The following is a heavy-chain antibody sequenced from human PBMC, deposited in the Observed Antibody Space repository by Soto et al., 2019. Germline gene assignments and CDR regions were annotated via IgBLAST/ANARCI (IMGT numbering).Heavy chain of an antibody. CDR3: ASEYDYGDLNYYYYGMDV. Sequence: LSCAASGFTFSSYSMNWVRQAPGKGLEWVSYISSSSSTIYXXDSXKGRFTISRDNAKNSLYLQMNSLRDEDTAVYYCASEYDYGDLNYYYYGMDVWGQGTTVTVSS. J-gene: IGHJ6*02. V-gene: IGHV3-48*02. CDR2: ISSSSSTI. CDR1: GFTFSSYS. D-gene: IGHD4-17*01.